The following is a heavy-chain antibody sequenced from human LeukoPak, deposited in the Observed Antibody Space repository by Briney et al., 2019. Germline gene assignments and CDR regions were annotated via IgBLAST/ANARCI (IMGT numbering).Heavy chain of an antibody. Sequence: PGGSLRLSCAASGVTLSSYAMSWARQAPGKGLEWVSGISSSGSGGNTYYADSVKGRFTISRDSSKNTLFLHMNTLRAEDTAVYYCAREPTIWSGYPPKYYYYGMDVWGQGTTVTVSS. CDR2: ISSSGSGGNT. V-gene: IGHV3-23*01. CDR3: AREPTIWSGYPPKYYYYGMDV. J-gene: IGHJ6*02. CDR1: GVTLSSYA. D-gene: IGHD3-3*01.